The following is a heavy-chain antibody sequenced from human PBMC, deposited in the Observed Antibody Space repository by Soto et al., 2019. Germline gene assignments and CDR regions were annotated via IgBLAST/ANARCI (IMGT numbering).Heavy chain of an antibody. CDR1: GFTFSSYS. Sequence: GGSLRLSCATSGFTFSSYSMNWVRQATGKGLEWVSSISSSSSYIYYADSVKGRFTISRDNAKNSLYLQMNSLRAEDTAVYYCARVVGRMAPGFTLSDWIALWG. CDR3: ARVVGRMAPGFTLSDWIAL. J-gene: IGHJ2*01. CDR2: ISSSSSYI. V-gene: IGHV3-21*01. D-gene: IGHD1-1*01.